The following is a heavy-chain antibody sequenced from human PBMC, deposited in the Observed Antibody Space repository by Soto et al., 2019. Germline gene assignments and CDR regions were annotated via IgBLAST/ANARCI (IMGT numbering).Heavy chain of an antibody. D-gene: IGHD6-6*01. V-gene: IGHV3-21*01. CDR2: ISSSSFPI. CDR1: GFTFSSYS. CDR3: ARNESSNIYGMDV. J-gene: IGHJ6*02. Sequence: VGSLRLSCAASGFTFSSYSMNWVRQAPGKGLEWVSSISSSSFPINYADSVKGRFSISRDNAQNSLHLQMNNLRAEDTAVYYCARNESSNIYGMDVWGQGTTVTVSS.